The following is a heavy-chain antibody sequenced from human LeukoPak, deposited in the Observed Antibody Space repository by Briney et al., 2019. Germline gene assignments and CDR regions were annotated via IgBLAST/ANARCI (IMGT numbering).Heavy chain of an antibody. CDR3: ATAMVRGVIIIAFDY. V-gene: IGHV3-21*01. D-gene: IGHD3-10*01. J-gene: IGHJ4*02. Sequence: GGSLRLSCAASGFTFSSYSMNWVRQAPGKGLEWVSSISSSSSYIYYADSVKGRFTISRDNAKNSLYLQMNSLRAEDTAVYYCATAMVRGVIIIAFDYWGQGTLVTVSS. CDR2: ISSSSSYI. CDR1: GFTFSSYS.